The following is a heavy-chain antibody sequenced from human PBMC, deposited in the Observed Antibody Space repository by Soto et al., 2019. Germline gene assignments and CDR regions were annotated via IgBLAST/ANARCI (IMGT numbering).Heavy chain of an antibody. J-gene: IGHJ6*02. CDR3: AREGPVAGNYGMDV. CDR1: GGTFSTYA. V-gene: IGHV1-69*06. CDR2: IIPIFATP. Sequence: QVQLLQSGAKVKKPVSSVKVSCKASGGTFSTYAISWVRQAPGQGLEWMGGIIPIFATPSYAQKFQGRVTITADKSTSTAYMELSSLRSEDTAVYYCAREGPVAGNYGMDVWGQGTTVTVSS. D-gene: IGHD6-19*01.